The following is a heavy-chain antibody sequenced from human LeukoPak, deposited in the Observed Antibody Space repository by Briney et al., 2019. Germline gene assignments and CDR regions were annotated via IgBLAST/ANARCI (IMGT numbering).Heavy chain of an antibody. V-gene: IGHV3-66*01. CDR2: AYNVGTT. D-gene: IGHD3-10*01. CDR3: ARGYGSGSYYF. J-gene: IGHJ4*02. CDR1: GFSVSSNY. Sequence: GGSLRLSCAASGFSVSSNYTNWVRQAPGKGLEWVSIAYNVGTTYYTDSVKGRFTISRDNSKNTLYLQMNSLRADDTAVYYCARGYGSGSYYFWGQGTLVTVSS.